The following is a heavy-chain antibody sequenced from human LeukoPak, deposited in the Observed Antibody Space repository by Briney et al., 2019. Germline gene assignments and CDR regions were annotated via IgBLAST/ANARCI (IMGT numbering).Heavy chain of an antibody. CDR1: GFTFSSYW. CDR3: ARAFVSGNSDFGY. J-gene: IGHJ4*02. Sequence: TGGSLRLSCAASGFTFSSYWMTWVRQAPGKGLEWVANIKQDGSAKYYVDSVKGRFTISRDNAKNSLSLQMNSLRAEDTAVYSCARAFVSGNSDFGYWGQGTLVTVSS. D-gene: IGHD4-23*01. CDR2: IKQDGSAK. V-gene: IGHV3-7*01.